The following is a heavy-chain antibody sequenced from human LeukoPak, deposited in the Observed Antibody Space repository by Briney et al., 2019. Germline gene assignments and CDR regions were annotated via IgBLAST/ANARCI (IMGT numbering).Heavy chain of an antibody. D-gene: IGHD3-22*01. J-gene: IGHJ4*02. Sequence: PGGSLRLSCAASGFTFSSYAMSWVRQAPGKGLEWVSAISGSGGSTYYADSVKGRFTISRDNSKNTLYLQMNSLRAEDTAVYYCAKDGYYYDSSGYYDGGYFDYWGQGTLVTVSS. CDR1: GFTFSSYA. CDR3: AKDGYYYDSSGYYDGGYFDY. V-gene: IGHV3-23*01. CDR2: ISGSGGST.